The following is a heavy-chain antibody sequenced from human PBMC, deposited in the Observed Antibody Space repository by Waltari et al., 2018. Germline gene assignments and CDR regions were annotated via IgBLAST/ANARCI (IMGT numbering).Heavy chain of an antibody. V-gene: IGHV3-23*01. CDR1: GFTFSSYA. CDR3: ANLGLRFLEWLLPIDY. Sequence: EVQLLESGGGLVQPGGSLRLSCAASGFTFSSYAMSWVRQAPGKGLEWVSAISGSGGSTYYADSVKGRFTISRDNSKNTLYLQMNSLRAEDTAVYYCANLGLRFLEWLLPIDYWGQGTLVTVSS. D-gene: IGHD3-3*01. J-gene: IGHJ4*02. CDR2: ISGSGGST.